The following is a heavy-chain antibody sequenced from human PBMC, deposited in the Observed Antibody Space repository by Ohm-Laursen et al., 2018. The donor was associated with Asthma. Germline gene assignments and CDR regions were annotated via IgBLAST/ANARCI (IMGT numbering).Heavy chain of an antibody. Sequence: SQTLSLTCTVSGDSISSGNNYWSWIRQHPGKGLEWIGHIYYSGLTYSNPSLRSRVSISVDTSKNQFSLNLTPVTAADTAVYYCARGTFYYESTGYYFFDHWGQGALVTVSS. CDR3: ARGTFYYESTGYYFFDH. CDR1: GDSISSGNNY. V-gene: IGHV4-31*03. J-gene: IGHJ4*02. CDR2: IYYSGLT. D-gene: IGHD3-22*01.